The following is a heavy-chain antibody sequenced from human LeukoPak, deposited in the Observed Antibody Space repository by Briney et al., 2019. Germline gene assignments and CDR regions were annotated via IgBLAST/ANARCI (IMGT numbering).Heavy chain of an antibody. D-gene: IGHD4-23*01. J-gene: IGHJ4*02. V-gene: IGHV1-58*02. CDR2: IVVGSGNA. Sequence: GTSVKVSCKASGFAFTSSAMQWVRQARGQRLEWIGWIVVGSGNANYAQKFQERVTITRHMSTSTAYMELSSLRDEDTAVYYCAAAETTVVTLDYWGQGTLVTVSS. CDR3: AAAETTVVTLDY. CDR1: GFAFTSSA.